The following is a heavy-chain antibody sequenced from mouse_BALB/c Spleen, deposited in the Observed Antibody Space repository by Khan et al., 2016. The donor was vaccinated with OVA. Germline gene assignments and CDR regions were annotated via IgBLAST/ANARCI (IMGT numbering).Heavy chain of an antibody. CDR3: ARRGLRWDFDY. Sequence: QVQLQQPGAELAKPGASVKMSCKASGYTFINYWILWIKQRPGQGLEWIGYINPSTGYTEYNQNFKDKATLTADKSSSTAYMQRRSLTSEYSTVYYCARRGLRWDFDYWGQGTTLTVSS. D-gene: IGHD1-1*01. CDR2: INPSTGYT. V-gene: IGHV1-7*01. CDR1: GYTFINYW. J-gene: IGHJ2*01.